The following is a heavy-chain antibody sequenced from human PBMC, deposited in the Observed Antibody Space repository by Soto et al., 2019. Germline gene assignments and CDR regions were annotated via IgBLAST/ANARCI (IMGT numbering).Heavy chain of an antibody. V-gene: IGHV3-11*01. CDR1: GFTFSDYY. D-gene: IGHD3-3*01. CDR2: VSDSGSTI. J-gene: IGHJ5*02. CDR3: ARSLPYDFWTGYPNWFDP. Sequence: PGGSLRLSCAASGFTFSDYYMIWIRQAPGKGLEWVSYVSDSGSTISYADSVKGRFTISRDNAKYSLYLQLNSLRAEDTAVYYCARSLPYDFWTGYPNWFDPWGQGTLVTV.